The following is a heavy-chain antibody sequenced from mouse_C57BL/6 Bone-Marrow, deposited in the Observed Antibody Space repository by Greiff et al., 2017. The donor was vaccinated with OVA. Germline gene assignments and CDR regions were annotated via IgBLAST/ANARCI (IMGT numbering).Heavy chain of an antibody. CDR2: ILPGSGST. D-gene: IGHD1-1*01. CDR1: GYTFTGYW. J-gene: IGHJ1*03. V-gene: IGHV1-9*01. CDR3: ARYEYYYGSSYWYFDV. Sequence: QVQLQQSGAELMKPGASVKLSCKATGYTFTGYWIEWVKQRPGHGLEWIGEILPGSGSTTYNEKFKGKATFTAATSSNTAYMQLSSLTTEDYAIYYGARYEYYYGSSYWYFDVWGTGTTVTVSS.